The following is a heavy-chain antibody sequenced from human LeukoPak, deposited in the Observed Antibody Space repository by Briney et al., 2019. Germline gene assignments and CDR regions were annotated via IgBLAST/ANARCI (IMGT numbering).Heavy chain of an antibody. CDR3: ARGDMTNGVYFHY. Sequence: SETLPLTCTVSGGSISSYYWSWIRQPPGKGLEWIGYIYYSGSTNYNPSLKSRVTISLDTSKNHFSLKLSSVTAADTAVYYCARGDMTNGVYFHYWGQGTLVTVSS. D-gene: IGHD2-15*01. V-gene: IGHV4-59*01. CDR2: IYYSGST. J-gene: IGHJ4*02. CDR1: GGSISSYY.